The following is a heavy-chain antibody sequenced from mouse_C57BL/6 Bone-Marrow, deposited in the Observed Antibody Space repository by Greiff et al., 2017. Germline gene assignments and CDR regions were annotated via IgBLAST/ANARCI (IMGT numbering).Heavy chain of an antibody. CDR3: TRPGSGYGFDY. Sequence: EVQGVESGGGLVQPGGSMKLSCAASGFTFSDAWMDWVRQSPEEGLEWVAEIRNKANNHATYYAESVKGRFTISRDDSKSSVYLQMNSLRAEDTGIYYCTRPGSGYGFDYWGQGATLTVSS. CDR1: GFTFSDAW. D-gene: IGHD3-2*02. V-gene: IGHV6-6*01. J-gene: IGHJ2*01. CDR2: IRNKANNHAT.